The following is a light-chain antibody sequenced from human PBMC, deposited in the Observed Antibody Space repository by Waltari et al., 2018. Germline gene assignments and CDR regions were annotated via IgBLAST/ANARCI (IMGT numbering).Light chain of an antibody. J-gene: IGKJ1*01. Sequence: DIQMTQSPSSLSVSVGDRVTITCRASQSISSFLNWYQQKPGKAPKLLIYAASTLQSVVPSRFSGSESGTHFSLTISSLQAEDFATYYCQQAYSNPRAFGQGTKVEVK. CDR1: QSISSF. V-gene: IGKV1-39*01. CDR3: QQAYSNPRA. CDR2: AAS.